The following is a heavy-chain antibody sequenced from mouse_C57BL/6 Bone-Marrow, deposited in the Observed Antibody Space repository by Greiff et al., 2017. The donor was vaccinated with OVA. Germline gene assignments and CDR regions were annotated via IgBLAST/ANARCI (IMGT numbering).Heavy chain of an antibody. Sequence: EVMLVESGGGLVQPGGSLSLSCAASGFTFTDYYMSWVRQPPGKALEWLGFIRNKANGYTTEYSASVKGRFTISRDNSQSILYLQMNALRAEDSATYYCARYLGSFDYWGQGTTLTVSS. CDR2: IRNKANGYTT. V-gene: IGHV7-3*01. D-gene: IGHD2-14*01. CDR3: ARYLGSFDY. J-gene: IGHJ2*01. CDR1: GFTFTDYY.